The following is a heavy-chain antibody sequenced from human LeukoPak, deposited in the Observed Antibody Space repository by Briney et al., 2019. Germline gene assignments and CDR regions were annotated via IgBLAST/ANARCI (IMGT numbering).Heavy chain of an antibody. V-gene: IGHV3-7*05. CDR2: IKQDGGEK. J-gene: IGHJ4*02. CDR1: GFTFSAYW. D-gene: IGHD2-2*01. CDR3: ARDMHSSYEY. Sequence: GGSLRLSCAASGFTFSAYWMSWLRQAPGRGLEWVASIKQDGGEKCYVDSVMGRFTISKDNAKNSLYLQMNSLRVEDTAVYYCARDMHSSYEYWGQGTLVSVSS.